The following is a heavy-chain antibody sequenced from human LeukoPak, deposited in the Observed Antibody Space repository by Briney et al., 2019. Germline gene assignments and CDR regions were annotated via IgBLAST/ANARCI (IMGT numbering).Heavy chain of an antibody. V-gene: IGHV4-4*07. CDR1: GGSISSYY. D-gene: IGHD1-14*01. CDR3: ARGTEPSKPYYYYGMDV. Sequence: SETLSLTCTVSGGSISSYYWSWIRQPAGKGLEWIGRIYTSGSTNYNPSLKRRVTMSVDTSKNQFSLKLSSVTAANTAVYYCARGTEPSKPYYYYGMDVWGQGTTVTVSS. CDR2: IYTSGST. J-gene: IGHJ6*02.